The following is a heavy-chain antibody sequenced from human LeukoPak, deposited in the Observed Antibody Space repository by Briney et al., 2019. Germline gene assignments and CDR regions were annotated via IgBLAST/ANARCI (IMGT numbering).Heavy chain of an antibody. V-gene: IGHV1-69*13. CDR2: TIPFYGAT. D-gene: IGHD2-15*01. CDR3: ARMQGYAYSDY. CDR1: GGTFRSSA. J-gene: IGHJ4*02. Sequence: SVKGSCKVSGGTFRSSATNWVRQAPGQGLEWMGGTIPFYGATNYAQKFQGRVTITADESTGTVYMELRSLRSEDTAVYYCARMQGYAYSDYWGQGTLVTVSS.